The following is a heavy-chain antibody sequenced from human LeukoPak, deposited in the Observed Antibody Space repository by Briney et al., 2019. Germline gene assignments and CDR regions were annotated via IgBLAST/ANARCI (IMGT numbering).Heavy chain of an antibody. Sequence: SETLSLTCAVSVGSISSGNWWSWVRQSPGKGLEWIREIYHNGTPNYSPSLKSRVTISTDTFKNHFSLRLTSVTAADTAVYYCATAPLLRGERGEHYKYGMDVWGQGTTVIVSS. CDR1: VGSISSGNW. CDR3: ATAPLLRGERGEHYKYGMDV. J-gene: IGHJ6*02. CDR2: IYHNGTP. V-gene: IGHV4/OR15-8*02. D-gene: IGHD2-15*01.